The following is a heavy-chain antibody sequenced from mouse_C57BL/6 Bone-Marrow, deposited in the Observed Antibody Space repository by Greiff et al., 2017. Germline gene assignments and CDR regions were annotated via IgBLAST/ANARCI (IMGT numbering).Heavy chain of an antibody. CDR2: IRLKSDNYAT. Sequence: EVMLVESGGGLVQPGGSMKLSCVASGFTFSNYWMNWVRQSPEKGLEWVAQIRLKSDNYATHYAESVKGRFTISRDDSKSSVYLQMNNLRAEDTGIYYCTGGDSSGYGAMDYWGQGTSVTVSS. J-gene: IGHJ4*01. V-gene: IGHV6-3*01. CDR3: TGGDSSGYGAMDY. D-gene: IGHD3-2*02. CDR1: GFTFSNYW.